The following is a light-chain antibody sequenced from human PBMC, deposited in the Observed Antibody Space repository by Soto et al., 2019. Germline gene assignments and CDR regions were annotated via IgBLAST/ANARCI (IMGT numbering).Light chain of an antibody. Sequence: QSALTQPRSVSGSPGQSVTISCTGTSSDVGGYNYVSWYQQHPDKAPKVMIYDVTKRPSGVPDRFSGSKSGNTASLTISWLQSEYEADYYCCSYAGSYIYVFGTG. CDR2: DVT. CDR3: CSYAGSYIYV. CDR1: SSDVGGYNY. J-gene: IGLJ1*01. V-gene: IGLV2-11*01.